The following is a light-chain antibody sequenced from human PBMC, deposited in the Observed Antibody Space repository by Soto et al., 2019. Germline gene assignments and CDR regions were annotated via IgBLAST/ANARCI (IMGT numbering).Light chain of an antibody. CDR3: GTWDSSLSVVV. CDR2: NNN. CDR1: SSNIGSNT. Sequence: QSVLTQPPSASGTPGQRVTISCSGSSSNIGSNTVNWYQQLPGTAPKPLIYNNNKRPSGIPDRFSGSKSGTSATLGITGLQTGDEADYYCGTWDSSLSVVVFGGGTKVTVL. J-gene: IGLJ2*01. V-gene: IGLV1-51*01.